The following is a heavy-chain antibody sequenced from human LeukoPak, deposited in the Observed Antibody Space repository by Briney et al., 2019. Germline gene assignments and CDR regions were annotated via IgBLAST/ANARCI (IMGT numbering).Heavy chain of an antibody. CDR2: IYYSGST. Sequence: PSETLSLTCTVPGGSISSYYWSWIRQPPGKGLEWIGYIYYSGSTNYNPSLKSRVTISVDTSKNQFSLKLSSVTAADTAVYYCAREPSHRNWFDPWGPGTLVTVSS. V-gene: IGHV4-59*01. J-gene: IGHJ5*02. CDR3: AREPSHRNWFDP. CDR1: GGSISSYY.